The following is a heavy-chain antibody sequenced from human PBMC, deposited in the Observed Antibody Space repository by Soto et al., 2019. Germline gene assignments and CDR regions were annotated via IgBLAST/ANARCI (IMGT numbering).Heavy chain of an antibody. CDR2: SYTSGTT. Sequence: QVQLQESGPGLVQPSETLSLTCIVSGGSITSNYWSWIGQRAGKGLEWIGRSYTSGTTDYNRSPKSRVIMSVDTSKNQFSLKLVSVTAADAGVYFCARVRAAPSWIDPWGQGILVTVSS. J-gene: IGHJ5*02. CDR3: ARVRAAPSWIDP. D-gene: IGHD6-6*01. CDR1: GGSITSNY. V-gene: IGHV4-4*07.